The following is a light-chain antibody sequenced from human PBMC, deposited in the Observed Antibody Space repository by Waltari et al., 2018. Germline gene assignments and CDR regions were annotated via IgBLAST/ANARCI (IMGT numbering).Light chain of an antibody. Sequence: DIQMTQSPSSLSASVGDRVTITCQASQDISNYLNWYQQKPGKAPKLLIYDASNLETGVPSRFSGSGSGTDFTFTISRLEPEDFVVYYCQQYGSSPHTFGQGTKLEIK. J-gene: IGKJ2*01. CDR1: QDISNY. CDR2: DAS. V-gene: IGKV1-33*01. CDR3: QQYGSSPHT.